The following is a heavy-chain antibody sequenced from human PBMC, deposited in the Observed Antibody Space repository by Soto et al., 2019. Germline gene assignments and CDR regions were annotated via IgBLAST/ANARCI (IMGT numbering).Heavy chain of an antibody. CDR3: AKDLGRGWNSGYAILFDY. J-gene: IGHJ4*02. D-gene: IGHD5-12*01. CDR2: ISGSGGST. CDR1: GFTFSSYA. Sequence: GGSLRLSCAASGFTFSSYAMSWVRQAPGKGLEWVSAISGSGGSTYYADSVKGRFTISRDNSKNTLYLQMNSLRAEDTAVYYCAKDLGRGWNSGYAILFDYWGQGTLVTVSS. V-gene: IGHV3-23*01.